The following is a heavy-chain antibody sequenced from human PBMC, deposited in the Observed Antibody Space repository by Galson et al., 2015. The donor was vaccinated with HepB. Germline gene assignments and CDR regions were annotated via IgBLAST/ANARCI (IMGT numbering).Heavy chain of an antibody. J-gene: IGHJ4*02. CDR2: ISYDGSNK. D-gene: IGHD3-22*01. CDR1: GFTFSSYG. Sequence: SLRLSCAASGFTFSSYGMHWVRQAPGKGLEWVAVISYDGSNKYYADSVKGRFTISRDNSKNTLYLQMNSLRAEDTAVYYCARDQEDYYDSSGSPPGFDYWGQGTLVTVSS. CDR3: ARDQEDYYDSSGSPPGFDY. V-gene: IGHV3-30*03.